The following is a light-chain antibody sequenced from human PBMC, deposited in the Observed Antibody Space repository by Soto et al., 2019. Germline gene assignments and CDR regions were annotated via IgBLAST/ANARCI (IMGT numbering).Light chain of an antibody. V-gene: IGKV3-11*01. Sequence: VLTQSPATVSLSPGQRVTLSCRASQSVSSHLAWYQHKPGQAPRLLIFDTSKRATGIPVRFSGSGSGTDFTLTISNLQPEDSAVYFCQQRNNWPETFGQGTKVDIK. CDR1: QSVSSH. J-gene: IGKJ2*01. CDR3: QQRNNWPET. CDR2: DTS.